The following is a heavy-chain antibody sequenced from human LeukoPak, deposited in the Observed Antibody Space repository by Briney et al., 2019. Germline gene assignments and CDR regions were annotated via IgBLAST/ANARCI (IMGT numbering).Heavy chain of an antibody. V-gene: IGHV4-59*01. CDR1: GGSISDYY. CDR3: AREGRQDYVYFDY. CDR2: INYSGNT. Sequence: PSETLSLTCTVSGGSISDYYWSWIRQPPGKGLEWIGYINYSGNTNYNPSLKSRVTISVGTSKNQFSLRLTSVTAADTAVFYCAREGRQDYVYFDYWGQGSLVTVSS. D-gene: IGHD4-17*01. J-gene: IGHJ4*02.